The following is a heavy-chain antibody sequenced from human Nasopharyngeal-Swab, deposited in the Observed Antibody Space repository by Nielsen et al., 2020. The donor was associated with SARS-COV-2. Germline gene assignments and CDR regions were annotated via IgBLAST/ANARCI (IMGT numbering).Heavy chain of an antibody. D-gene: IGHD1-26*01. Sequence: GESLKISCKGSGYTFTSYWINWVRQMPGKGLEWMGRIDPSDSYTNYNPSFQGHVTISVDKSISTAYLQWSSLKASDTAMYYCARGRPSSGSSAYYYYGMDVWGQGTTVTVSS. CDR3: ARGRPSSGSSAYYYYGMDV. J-gene: IGHJ6*02. CDR1: GYTFTSYW. CDR2: IDPSDSYT. V-gene: IGHV5-10-1*01.